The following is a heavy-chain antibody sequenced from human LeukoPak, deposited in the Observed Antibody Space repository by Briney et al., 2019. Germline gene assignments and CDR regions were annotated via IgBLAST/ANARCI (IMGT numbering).Heavy chain of an antibody. CDR3: ARGGHCSTTSCSNYDGMDV. CDR1: GFTFSSYG. CDR2: TWYDGSNK. J-gene: IGHJ6*02. D-gene: IGHD2-2*01. V-gene: IGHV3-33*01. Sequence: GGSLRLSCAASGFTFSSYGMHWVRQAPGKGLEWVAATWYDGSNKYCADSVKGRFTISRDNSKNTLFLQMNSLRAEDTAVYFCARGGHCSTTSCSNYDGMDVWGQGTTLTVSS.